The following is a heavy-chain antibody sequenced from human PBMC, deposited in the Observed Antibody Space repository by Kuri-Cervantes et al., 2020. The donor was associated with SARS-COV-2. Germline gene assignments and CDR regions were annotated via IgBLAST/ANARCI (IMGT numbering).Heavy chain of an antibody. D-gene: IGHD1-26*01. CDR2: ISSSSSYI. J-gene: IGHJ3*02. CDR3: ARWEGATPRDAFDI. CDR1: GFTFSSYS. V-gene: IGHV3-21*01. Sequence: GESLKISCAAPGFTFSSYSMNWVRQAPGKGLEWVSFISSSSSYIYYADSVKGRFTISRDNAKNSLYLQMNSLRAEDTAVYYCARWEGATPRDAFDIWGQGTMVTVSS.